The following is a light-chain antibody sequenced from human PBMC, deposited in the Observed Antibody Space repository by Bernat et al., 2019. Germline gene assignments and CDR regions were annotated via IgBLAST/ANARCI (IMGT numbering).Light chain of an antibody. V-gene: IGKV1-5*03. CDR3: QQYNSYALT. J-gene: IGKJ4*01. CDR1: QSISRW. Sequence: DIQMTQSPSTLSASVGDRVTITCRARQSISRWLAWYQQKPGKAPKLLIYKASSLESGVPSRFSGSGSGTEFTLTISSLQPDDFATYYCQQYNSYALTFGGGTKVEIK. CDR2: KAS.